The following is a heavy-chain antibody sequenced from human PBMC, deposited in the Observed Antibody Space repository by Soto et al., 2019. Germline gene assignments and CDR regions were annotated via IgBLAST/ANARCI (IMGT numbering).Heavy chain of an antibody. D-gene: IGHD4-17*01. CDR3: AKGLRLTLYYGDYVLDY. V-gene: IGHV3-23*01. Sequence: EVQLLESGGGLVQPGGSLRLSCAASGFTFSSYAMSWVRQAPGKGLEWVSAISSNDGSTYYADSVKGRFTTSRDDSKNTLYLHMNSLRAEDTAVYYRAKGLRLTLYYGDYVLDYWGQGTLVTVSS. J-gene: IGHJ4*02. CDR2: ISSNDGST. CDR1: GFTFSSYA.